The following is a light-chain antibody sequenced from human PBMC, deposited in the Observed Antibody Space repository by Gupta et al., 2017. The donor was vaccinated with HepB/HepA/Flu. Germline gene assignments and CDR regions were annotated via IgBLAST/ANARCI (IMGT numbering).Light chain of an antibody. CDR2: LGS. CDR3: MKTRLGPT. CDR1: RSLLDSNGYNY. Sequence: VMTQSPLSLPVIPGEPASISCRSSRSLLDSNGYNYLDWYLQMPGQSPQPLIYLGSNRAFGVPDRFSGSGSGTDFTLRIRRVEAEDVGVYYCMKTRLGPTFGQGTKVEVK. V-gene: IGKV2-28*01. J-gene: IGKJ1*01.